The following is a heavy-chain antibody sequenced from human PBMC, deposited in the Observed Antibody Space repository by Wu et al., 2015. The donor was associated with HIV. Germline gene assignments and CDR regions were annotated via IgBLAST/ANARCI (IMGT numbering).Heavy chain of an antibody. D-gene: IGHD3-10*01. CDR3: ARVSLGSGANDAFDI. J-gene: IGHJ3*02. Sequence: QVRLVQVWGLRWKKAVGPSRSKVSCKASGYTFTGYYMHWVRQAPGQGLEWMGWINPNSGGTNYAQKFQGRVTMTRDTSISTAYMELSRLRSDDTAVYYCARVSLGSGANDAFDIWGQGTMVTVSS. V-gene: IGHV1-2*02. CDR1: GYTFTGYY. CDR2: INPNSGGT.